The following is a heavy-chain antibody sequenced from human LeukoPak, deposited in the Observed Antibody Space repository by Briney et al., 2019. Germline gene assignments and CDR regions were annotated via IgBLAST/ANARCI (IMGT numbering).Heavy chain of an antibody. CDR3: ARGDRAGYSCGWYLDP. Sequence: GASVKVSCKASGGTFSSYAISWVRQAPGQGLEWMGGIIPIFGTANYAQKFQGRVTITADESTSTAYMELSSLRSEDTAVYYCARGDRAGYSCGWYLDPWGQGTLVIVSS. CDR1: GGTFSSYA. CDR2: IIPIFGTA. D-gene: IGHD6-19*01. J-gene: IGHJ5*02. V-gene: IGHV1-69*13.